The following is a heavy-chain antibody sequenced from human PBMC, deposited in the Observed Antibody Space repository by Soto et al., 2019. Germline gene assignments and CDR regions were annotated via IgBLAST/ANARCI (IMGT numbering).Heavy chain of an antibody. CDR1: GGTFSTYT. V-gene: IGHV1-69*08. J-gene: IGHJ4*02. D-gene: IGHD4-17*01. CDR2: IIPFVGTT. Sequence: QVQLVQSGAEVKKPGSSVKVSCKAFGGTFSTYTFSWVRQAPGQGLEWMGRIIPFVGTTNYAQKFQGRVTITADKSTSTAYMELSSLRSEDTAVYYCAREDYDDYYFDYWGQGTLVTVSS. CDR3: AREDYDDYYFDY.